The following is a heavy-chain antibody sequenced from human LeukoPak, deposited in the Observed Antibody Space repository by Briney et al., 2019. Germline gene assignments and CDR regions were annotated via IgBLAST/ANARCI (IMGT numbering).Heavy chain of an antibody. CDR3: AASPFAAVKNWFDP. Sequence: GGSLRLSCAASGFTFSDYYMSWIRQAPGKGLEWVAVISYDGSNKFYADSVKGRFTISRDNSKNTLYLQMNSLRAEDTAVYYCAASPFAAVKNWFDPWGQGTLVTVSS. D-gene: IGHD6-13*01. J-gene: IGHJ5*02. CDR2: ISYDGSNK. V-gene: IGHV3-30*03. CDR1: GFTFSDYY.